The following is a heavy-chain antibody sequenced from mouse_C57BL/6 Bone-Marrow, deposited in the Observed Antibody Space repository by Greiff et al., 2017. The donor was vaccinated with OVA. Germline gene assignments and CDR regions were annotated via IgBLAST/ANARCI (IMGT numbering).Heavy chain of an antibody. Sequence: QVQLKESGPELVKPGASVKISCKASGYAFSSSWMNWVKQRPGKGLEWIGRIYPGDGDTNYNGKFKGKATLTADKSSSTAYMQLSSLTSEDAAVYYCARWTAYWGQGTLVTVSA. CDR3: ARWTAY. J-gene: IGHJ3*01. CDR2: IYPGDGDT. V-gene: IGHV1-82*01. CDR1: GYAFSSSW. D-gene: IGHD1-2*01.